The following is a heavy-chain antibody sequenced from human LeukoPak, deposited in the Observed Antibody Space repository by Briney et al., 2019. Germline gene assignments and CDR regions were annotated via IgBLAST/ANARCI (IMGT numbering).Heavy chain of an antibody. V-gene: IGHV3-21*01. CDR1: GFTFSSYS. CDR3: ARDRGTMVRGVISWTY. D-gene: IGHD3-10*01. Sequence: GGSLRLSCAASGFTFSSYSMNWVRQAPGKGLEWVSSISSSSSYIYYADSVKGRFTISRDNAKNSLYLQMNSLRAEDTAVYYCARDRGTMVRGVISWTYWGQGTLVTVSS. J-gene: IGHJ4*02. CDR2: ISSSSSYI.